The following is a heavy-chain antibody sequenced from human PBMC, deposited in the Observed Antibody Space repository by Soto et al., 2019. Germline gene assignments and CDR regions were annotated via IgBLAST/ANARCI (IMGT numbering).Heavy chain of an antibody. D-gene: IGHD1-7*01. CDR2: ISYDGSNK. V-gene: IGHV3-30*18. Sequence: GGSLRLSCAASGFTFSSYGMHWVRQAPGKGLEWVAVISYDGSNKYYADSVKGRFTISRDNSKNTLSLQMNSPRAEDTAVYYCAKDLGRLQLLLDYYYGMDVWGQGTTVTVSS. CDR1: GFTFSSYG. J-gene: IGHJ6*02. CDR3: AKDLGRLQLLLDYYYGMDV.